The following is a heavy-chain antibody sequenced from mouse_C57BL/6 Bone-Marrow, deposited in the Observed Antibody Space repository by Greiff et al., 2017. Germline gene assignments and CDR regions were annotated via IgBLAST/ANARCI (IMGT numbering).Heavy chain of an antibody. V-gene: IGHV1-20*01. D-gene: IGHD1-1*01. CDR1: GYSFTGYF. Sequence: EVQLQQSGPELVKPGDSVKISCKASGYSFTGYFMNWVMQSHGKSLEWIGRINPYNGDTFYNQKFKGKATLTVDKSSRTAHMELRSLPSEDSAVYYCARSDYGSSPWYFDVWGTGTTVTVSS. CDR3: ARSDYGSSPWYFDV. CDR2: INPYNGDT. J-gene: IGHJ1*03.